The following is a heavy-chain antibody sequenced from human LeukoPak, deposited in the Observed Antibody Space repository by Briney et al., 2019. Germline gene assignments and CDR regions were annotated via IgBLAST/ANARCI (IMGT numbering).Heavy chain of an antibody. CDR3: ARGRGGSYSFDY. CDR2: INHSGST. V-gene: IGHV4-34*01. J-gene: IGHJ4*02. Sequence: GEINHSGSTNYNPSLKSRVTISVDTSKNQFSLKLSSVTAADTAVYYCARGRGGSYSFDYWGQGTLVTVSS. D-gene: IGHD1-26*01.